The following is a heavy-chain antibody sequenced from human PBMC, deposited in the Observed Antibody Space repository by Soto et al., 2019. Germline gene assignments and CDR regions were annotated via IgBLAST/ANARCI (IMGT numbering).Heavy chain of an antibody. CDR3: AHRVLRTVFGLVTTTAIYFDF. J-gene: IGHJ4*02. Sequence: QITLNESGPTQVKPRQTLTLTCTFYGFSLTTSGVGVGWIRQSPGKAPEWLALIYCDDDKRYSPSLKSRLTITKDTSKNQVVLTMADLDPADTATYYCAHRVLRTVFGLVTTTAIYFDFWGQGTPVAVSS. CDR1: GFSLTTSGVG. CDR2: IYCDDDK. V-gene: IGHV2-5*02. D-gene: IGHD3-3*01.